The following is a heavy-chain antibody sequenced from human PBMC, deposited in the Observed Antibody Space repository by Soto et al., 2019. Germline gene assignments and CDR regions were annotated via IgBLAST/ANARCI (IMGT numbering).Heavy chain of an antibody. Sequence: GSLRLSCAASGFTFSSYSMNWVRKTPGKGLEWVSYISSSSSTIYYADSVKGRFTISRDNAKNSLYLQMNSLRAEDTAVYYCARHPERIAQIGWFDPWGQGTLVTVPS. V-gene: IGHV3-48*01. CDR2: ISSSSSTI. CDR3: ARHPERIAQIGWFDP. J-gene: IGHJ5*02. D-gene: IGHD6-13*01. CDR1: GFTFSSYS.